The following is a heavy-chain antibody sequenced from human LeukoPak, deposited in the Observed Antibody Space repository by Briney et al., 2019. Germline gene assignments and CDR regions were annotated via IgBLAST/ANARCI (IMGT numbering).Heavy chain of an antibody. D-gene: IGHD3-3*01. V-gene: IGHV4-39*07. J-gene: IGHJ4*01. CDR2: VDYNGYT. CDR3: ARSIFSGSYAFDF. CDR1: GGSISSGGYS. Sequence: PSETLSLTCAVSGGSISSGGYSWGWIRLPPGKGLEWLGSVDYNGYTFQSPSRKSRVTISVDTTQNQFSLKMTSVTAADTAVYYCARSIFSGSYAFDFWGHGTLVTVSS.